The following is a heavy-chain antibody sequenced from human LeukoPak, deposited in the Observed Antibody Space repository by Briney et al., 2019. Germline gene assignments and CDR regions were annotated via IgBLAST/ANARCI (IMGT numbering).Heavy chain of an antibody. CDR3: ARHTSDFWSGYSFQNWFDP. Sequence: SETLSLTCTVSGGSISSYYWSWIRQPPGKGLEWIGYIYYSGSTNYNPSLKSRVTISVDTSKNQFSLKLSSVTAADTAVYYCARHTSDFWSGYSFQNWFDPWGQGTLVTVSS. D-gene: IGHD3-3*01. CDR1: GGSISSYY. V-gene: IGHV4-59*08. J-gene: IGHJ5*02. CDR2: IYYSGST.